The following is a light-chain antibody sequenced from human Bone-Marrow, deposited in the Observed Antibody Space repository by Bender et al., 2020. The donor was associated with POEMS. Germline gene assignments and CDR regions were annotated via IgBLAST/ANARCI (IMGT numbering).Light chain of an antibody. CDR2: QDR. V-gene: IGLV3-1*01. CDR1: KLQGNS. CDR3: QMWDRSSDQRV. J-gene: IGLJ3*02. Sequence: SFDLTQPPSVSVSPGQTATLTCSGEKLQGNSACWYQQQPGQSPVLVIYQDRKRPSGISERFSGSKSGHTATLTISGSETLDEADWYCQMWDRSSDQRVFGGGTKVTVL.